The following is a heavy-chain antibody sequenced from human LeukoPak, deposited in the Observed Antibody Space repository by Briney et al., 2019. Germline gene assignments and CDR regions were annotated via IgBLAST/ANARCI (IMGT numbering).Heavy chain of an antibody. CDR1: GYSINNAYY. CDR2: IHYTANT. D-gene: IGHD3-22*01. CDR3: ARVTGYMIEDYFDY. Sequence: SETLSLTCTVSGYSINNAYYWGWIRQPPGEGLEWIGTIHYTANTYYNPSLKSRVTISLDTSKNQFSLKLSSVTAADTAVYYCARVTGYMIEDYFDYWGQGTLVTVSS. J-gene: IGHJ4*02. V-gene: IGHV4-38-2*02.